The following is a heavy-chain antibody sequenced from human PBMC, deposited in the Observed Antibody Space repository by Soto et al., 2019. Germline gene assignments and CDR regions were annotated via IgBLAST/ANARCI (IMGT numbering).Heavy chain of an antibody. CDR1: GGTFSSYA. CDR3: ASGRDIVVVPATYYYGMDV. V-gene: IGHV1-69*13. Sequence: SVKVSCKASGGTFSSYAISWVRQAPGQGLEWMGGIIPIFGTANYAQKFQGRVTITADESTSTAYMELSSLRSEDTAVYYCASGRDIVVVPATYYYGMDVWGQGTTITVSS. CDR2: IIPIFGTA. J-gene: IGHJ6*02. D-gene: IGHD2-2*01.